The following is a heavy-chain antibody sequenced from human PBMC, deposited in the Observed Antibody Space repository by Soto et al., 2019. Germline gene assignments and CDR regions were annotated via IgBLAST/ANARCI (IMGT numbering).Heavy chain of an antibody. CDR1: GVAVSRAG. CDR3: AIFLFPKQRTYYDSDS. Sequence: RPALMRTGSRSGVAVSRAGVEWFQHSHGKGLEFVAVISYDGSNKYYADSVKGRFTISRDNSKFLLYLQMNSLRAEDTAVYYFAIFLFPKQRTYYDSDS. D-gene: IGHD3-3*01. J-gene: IGHJ5*01. V-gene: IGHV3-33*05. CDR2: ISYDGSNK.